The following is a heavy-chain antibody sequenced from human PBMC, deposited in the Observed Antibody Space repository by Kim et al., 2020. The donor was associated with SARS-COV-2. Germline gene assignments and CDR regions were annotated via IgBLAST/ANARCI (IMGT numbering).Heavy chain of an antibody. J-gene: IGHJ4*02. CDR3: EKEGSATYFMGTFDY. V-gene: IGHV3-23*01. Sequence: GGSLRLSCAASGFTFSSYAMNWVRQAPGKGLEWVSGISGSVGSTHYADSVKGRFTISRDNSKNTLYLQMNSLGAEDSAVSYCEKEGSATYFMGTFDYWGQGTLVTVSS. CDR2: ISGSVGST. CDR1: GFTFSSYA. D-gene: IGHD3-10*01.